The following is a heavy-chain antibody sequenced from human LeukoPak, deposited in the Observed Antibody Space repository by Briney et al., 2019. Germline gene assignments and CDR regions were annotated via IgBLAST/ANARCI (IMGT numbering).Heavy chain of an antibody. CDR3: ARNNGMDV. V-gene: IGHV3-7*03. CDR2: VNRDGSET. J-gene: IGHJ6*02. CDR1: GFALSSHW. Sequence: GGSLRLSCAASGFALSSHWMTWVRQVPGRGPEWVANVNRDGSETYYPDSVKGRFTISKDNAKNSLYLQMNSLRAEDTSLYHCARNNGMDVWGQGTTVIVSS.